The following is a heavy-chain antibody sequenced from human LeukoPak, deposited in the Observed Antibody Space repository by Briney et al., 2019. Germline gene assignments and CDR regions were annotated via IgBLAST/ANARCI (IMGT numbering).Heavy chain of an antibody. CDR1: GYTLTELS. V-gene: IGHV1-24*01. CDR2: FDPEDGET. CDR3: ATDRLSEYYFDY. Sequence: ASVKVSCKVSGYTLTELSMHWVRQAPGKGLERMGGFDPEDGETIYAQKFQGRVTMTEDTSTDTAYMELSSLRSEDTAVYYCATDRLSEYYFDYWGQGTLVTVSS. J-gene: IGHJ4*02.